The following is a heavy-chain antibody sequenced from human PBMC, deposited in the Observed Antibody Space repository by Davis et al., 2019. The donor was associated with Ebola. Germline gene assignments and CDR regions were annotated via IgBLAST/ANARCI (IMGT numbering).Heavy chain of an antibody. CDR1: GFAFSTYS. CDR3: ARDRLIRFLQWPLGMDV. V-gene: IGHV3-48*02. J-gene: IGHJ6*02. D-gene: IGHD3-3*01. CDR2: ITSSGSAM. Sequence: GESLKISCAASGFAFSTYSMNWVRQAPGKGPECVSYITSSGSAMYYAEFVKGRFTISRDNAKNSLYLQMNSLRDEDTAVYYCARDRLIRFLQWPLGMDVWGQGTTVTVSS.